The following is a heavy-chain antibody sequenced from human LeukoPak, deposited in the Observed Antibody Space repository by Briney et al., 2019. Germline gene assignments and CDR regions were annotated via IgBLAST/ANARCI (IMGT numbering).Heavy chain of an antibody. CDR1: GGSFSSYY. J-gene: IGHJ5*02. CDR3: ARDSSSGDWFDP. D-gene: IGHD6-13*01. V-gene: IGHV4-59*12. Sequence: SETLSLTCAVYGGSFSSYYWGWIRQPPGKGLEWIGHIYYSGNTNYNPSLESRVTISVDTSKNQFSLKLSSVTAADTAVYYCARDSSSGDWFDPWGQGTLVTVSS. CDR2: IYYSGNT.